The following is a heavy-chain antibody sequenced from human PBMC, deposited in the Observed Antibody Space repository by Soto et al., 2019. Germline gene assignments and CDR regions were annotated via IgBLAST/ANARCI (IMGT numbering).Heavy chain of an antibody. CDR2: IYYSGST. CDR1: GGSISSSSYY. Sequence: SETLSLTCTVSGGSISSSSYYWGWIRQPPGKGLEWIGSIYYSGSTYYNPSLKSRVTISVDTSKNQFSLKLSSVTAADTAVYYCASPYSSSWYQGFDPWGQGTLGTVAS. D-gene: IGHD6-13*01. J-gene: IGHJ5*02. V-gene: IGHV4-39*01. CDR3: ASPYSSSWYQGFDP.